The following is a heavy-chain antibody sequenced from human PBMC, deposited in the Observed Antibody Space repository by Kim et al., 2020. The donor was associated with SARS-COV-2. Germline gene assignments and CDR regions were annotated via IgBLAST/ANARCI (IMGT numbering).Heavy chain of an antibody. V-gene: IGHV1-3*01. J-gene: IGHJ5*01. Sequence: ASVKVSCKASGYTFKTYGMHWVRQAPGQGLEWMGWVDPGNGNTKYSQKLQGRLTLTRDASASTAYMELSGLRSEDTAVYYCARHFYDYSRHAWFDSWGQGTLVTVSS. D-gene: IGHD3-22*01. CDR2: VDPGNGNT. CDR3: ARHFYDYSRHAWFDS. CDR1: GYTFKTYG.